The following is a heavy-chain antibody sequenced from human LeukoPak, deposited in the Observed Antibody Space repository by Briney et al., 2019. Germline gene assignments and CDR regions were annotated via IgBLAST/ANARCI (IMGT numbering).Heavy chain of an antibody. CDR3: ARLYYYDSSGYSHGGIDY. Sequence: SETLSLTCAVYDGSFSGYYWSWIRQPPGKGLEWIGEINHSGSTNYNPSLKSRVTISVDTSKNQFSLKLSSVTAADTAVYYCARLYYYDSSGYSHGGIDYWGQGTLVTVSS. V-gene: IGHV4-34*01. D-gene: IGHD3-22*01. J-gene: IGHJ4*02. CDR2: INHSGST. CDR1: DGSFSGYY.